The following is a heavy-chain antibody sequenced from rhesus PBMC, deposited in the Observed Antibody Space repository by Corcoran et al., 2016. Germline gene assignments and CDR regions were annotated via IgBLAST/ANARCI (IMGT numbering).Heavy chain of an antibody. CDR3: TSGSWKWNLDY. D-gene: IGHD6-25*01. Sequence: EVQLVESGGGLVQPGGSLSLSCAASGFTFGDYSISWVGQAPGKGLEGVSSISSASSYIYYADSVKGRFTISRDNAKNSLSLQMNSLKTEDTAVYYCTSGSWKWNLDYWGQGVLVTVSS. CDR1: GFTFGDYS. J-gene: IGHJ4*01. V-gene: IGHV3S16*01. CDR2: ISSASSYI.